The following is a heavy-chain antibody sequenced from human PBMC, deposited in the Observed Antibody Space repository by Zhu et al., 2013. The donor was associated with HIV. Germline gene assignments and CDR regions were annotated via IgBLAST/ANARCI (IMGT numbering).Heavy chain of an antibody. CDR2: INPNSGGT. CDR3: ARGASGESCSGGSCYSGSHFDY. J-gene: IGHJ4*02. Sequence: QVQLVQSGAAVKKPGASVKVSCQASGYSFNNYDIHWARQAPGQGLEWMGWINPNSGGTKYAQKFQGRVTMTRDTSISTAYMDLSRLRFDDTAVYYCARGASGESCSGGSCYSGSHFDYWGQGTLVTVSS. V-gene: IGHV1-2*02. CDR1: GYSFNNYD. D-gene: IGHD2-15*01.